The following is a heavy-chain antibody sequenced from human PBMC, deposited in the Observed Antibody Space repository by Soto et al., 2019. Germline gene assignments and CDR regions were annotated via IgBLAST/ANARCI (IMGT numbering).Heavy chain of an antibody. V-gene: IGHV4-31*03. J-gene: IGHJ5*02. CDR1: AGSISSGTYY. CDR3: ARGNDFRTGWFDP. Sequence: QVQLQESGPGLVKPSQTLSLTCTVSAGSISSGTYYWNWIRQHPGKGLEWIGYMYYSGTTYYNPSLQSRVTISGDTSKNQFSLKLSSVTGADTAVYYCARGNDFRTGWFDPWGQGIMVTVSS. D-gene: IGHD4-4*01. CDR2: MYYSGTT.